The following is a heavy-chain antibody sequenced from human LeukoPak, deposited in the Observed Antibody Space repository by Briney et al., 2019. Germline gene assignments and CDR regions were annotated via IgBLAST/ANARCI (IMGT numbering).Heavy chain of an antibody. CDR3: ARVEVTMVRGIIRVDWFDP. J-gene: IGHJ5*02. Sequence: TLSLTCSVSGGSISSGFYYWSWIRQPPGKGLEWIGYIYHNGNTYYNPSLKSRVAISIDRSKNQFSLRLSSVTAADTAVYYCARVEVTMVRGIIRVDWFDPGAREPWSPSPQ. CDR2: IYHNGNT. CDR1: GGSISSGFYY. V-gene: IGHV4-30-2*01. D-gene: IGHD3-10*01.